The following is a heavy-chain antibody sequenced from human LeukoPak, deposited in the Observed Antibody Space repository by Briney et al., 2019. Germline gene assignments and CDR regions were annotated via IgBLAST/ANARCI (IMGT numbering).Heavy chain of an antibody. CDR3: ACSSGGFDP. D-gene: IGHD6-19*01. Sequence: PSETLSLTCAVYGGSFSGYYWSWIRQPPGKGLEWVANIKQDGSEKYYVDSVKGRFTISRDNAKNSLYLQMNSLRAEDTAVYYCACSSGGFDPWGQGTLVTVSS. V-gene: IGHV3-7*01. CDR2: IKQDGSEK. J-gene: IGHJ5*02. CDR1: GGSFSGYY.